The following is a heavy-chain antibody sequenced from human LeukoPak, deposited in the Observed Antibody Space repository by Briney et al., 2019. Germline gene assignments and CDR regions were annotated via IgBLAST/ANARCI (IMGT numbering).Heavy chain of an antibody. Sequence: SETLSLTCTVSGGSISSYYWSWIRQPPGKGLEWIGYIYYSGSTYYNPSLKSRVTISVDTSKNQFSLKLSSVTAADTAVYYCARDRGYCSGGSCWGSYFDYWGQGTLVTVSS. CDR3: ARDRGYCSGGSCWGSYFDY. CDR1: GGSISSYY. CDR2: IYYSGST. V-gene: IGHV4-59*12. D-gene: IGHD2-15*01. J-gene: IGHJ4*02.